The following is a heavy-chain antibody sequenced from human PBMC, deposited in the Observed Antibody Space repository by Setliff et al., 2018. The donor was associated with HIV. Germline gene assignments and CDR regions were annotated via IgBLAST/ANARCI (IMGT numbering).Heavy chain of an antibody. CDR2: INAGNDNT. CDR3: ARAVVPTYYDVLTGYVYYMDV. V-gene: IGHV1-3*01. CDR1: GYTFSRYA. J-gene: IGHJ6*03. Sequence: GASVKVSCKASGYTFSRYAMHWVRQAPGQRLEWMGWINAGNDNTKYSQKFQGRVTITRDTSANTAYMELSSLRSEDTAVYYCARAVVPTYYDVLTGYVYYMDVWGKGTTVTVSS. D-gene: IGHD3-9*01.